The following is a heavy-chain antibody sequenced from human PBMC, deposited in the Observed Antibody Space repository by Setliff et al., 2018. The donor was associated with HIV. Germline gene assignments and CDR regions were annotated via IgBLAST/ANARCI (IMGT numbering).Heavy chain of an antibody. CDR3: TSDSDFWSGHSDS. CDR1: GFIFNRYG. D-gene: IGHD3-3*01. CDR2: IRGNGDRT. V-gene: IGHV3-64*02. J-gene: IGHJ4*02. Sequence: GGSLRLSCAASGFIFNRYGMHWVRQAPGKGLEYVAGIRGNGDRTYYGDSVKGRYTISRDDYRNMLFLQMDSLKADDIAVYYCTSDSDFWSGHSDSWGQGIVVTVSS.